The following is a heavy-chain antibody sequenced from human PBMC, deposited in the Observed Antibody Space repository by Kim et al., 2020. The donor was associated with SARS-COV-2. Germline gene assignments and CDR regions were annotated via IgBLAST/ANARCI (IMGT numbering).Heavy chain of an antibody. CDR3: ARGGALEL. J-gene: IGHJ4*02. Sequence: GGSLRLSCVASGFTFSDHWMSWVRQVPGKGLESVASIKKDGSETYYVDSVKGRFTISRDNAKNSLYLQMNSLRVEDTAVYHCARGGALELWGQGTQVTVSS. CDR2: IKKDGSET. CDR1: GFTFSDHW. D-gene: IGHD1-26*01. V-gene: IGHV3-7*01.